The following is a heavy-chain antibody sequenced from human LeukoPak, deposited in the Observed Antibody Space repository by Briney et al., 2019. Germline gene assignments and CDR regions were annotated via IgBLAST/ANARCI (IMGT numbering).Heavy chain of an antibody. J-gene: IGHJ5*02. CDR1: GGSISSHY. D-gene: IGHD3-3*01. Sequence: PSETLSLTCTVSGGSISSHYWSWIRQPPGKGLEWIGYIYYSGSTNYNPSLKSRVTISVDTSKNQFSLKLSSVTAADTAVYYCARGTQKPNCDFWSGDYNWFDPWGQGTLVTVSS. CDR3: ARGTQKPNCDFWSGDYNWFDP. CDR2: IYYSGST. V-gene: IGHV4-59*11.